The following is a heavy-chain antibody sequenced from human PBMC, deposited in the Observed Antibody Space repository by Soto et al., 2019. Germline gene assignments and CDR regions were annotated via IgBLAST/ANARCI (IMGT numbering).Heavy chain of an antibody. Sequence: SETLSLTCAVYGGSFSGYYWSWIRQPPGKGLEWIGEINHSGSTNYNPSLKSRVTISVDTSKNQFSLKLSSVTAADTAVYYCARTLDYGHMDVWGKGTTVT. J-gene: IGHJ6*03. D-gene: IGHD3-16*01. CDR2: INHSGST. CDR1: GGSFSGYY. V-gene: IGHV4-34*01. CDR3: ARTLDYGHMDV.